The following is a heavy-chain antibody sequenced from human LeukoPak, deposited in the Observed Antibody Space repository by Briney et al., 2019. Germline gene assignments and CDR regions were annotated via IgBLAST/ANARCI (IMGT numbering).Heavy chain of an antibody. CDR1: GFTFSDYY. CDR3: ARDLFYDSSGYYGY. CDR2: ISSSGSTI. Sequence: PRGSLRLSCAASGFTFSDYYMSWIRQAPGKGLEWVSYISSSGSTIYYADSVKGRFTISRDNAKNSLYLQMNSLRAEDTAVYYCARDLFYDSSGYYGYWGQGTLVTVSS. J-gene: IGHJ4*02. D-gene: IGHD3-22*01. V-gene: IGHV3-11*01.